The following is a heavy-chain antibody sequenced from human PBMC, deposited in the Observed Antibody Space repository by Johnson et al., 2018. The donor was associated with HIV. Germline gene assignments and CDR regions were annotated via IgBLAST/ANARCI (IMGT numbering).Heavy chain of an antibody. CDR1: GFTFSDYY. CDR3: ATIAAHGAAFDI. CDR2: ISSSGSTI. J-gene: IGHJ3*02. V-gene: IGHV3-11*04. D-gene: IGHD6-13*01. Sequence: QVQLVESGGGLVKPGGSLRLSCAASGFTFSDYYMSWIRQAPGKGLEWVSYISSSGSTIYYPDSVKGRFTISRDSAKNSLYLQMNSLRPEDTAAYYCATIAAHGAAFDIWGQGTVVTVSS.